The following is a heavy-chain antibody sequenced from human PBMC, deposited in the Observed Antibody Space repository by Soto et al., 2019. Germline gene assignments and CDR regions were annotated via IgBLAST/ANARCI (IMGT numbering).Heavy chain of an antibody. CDR2: INHSGST. J-gene: IGHJ4*02. CDR3: ARGKTTHDY. CDR1: DGSLSGYY. D-gene: IGHD1-1*01. Sequence: PSETLSLTCAVYDGSLSGYYWSWIRQPPGKGLEWIGEINHSGSTNYNPSLKSRVTISVDTSKNQFSLKLSSVTAADAAVYYCARGKTTHDYWGQGTLVTVSS. V-gene: IGHV4-34*01.